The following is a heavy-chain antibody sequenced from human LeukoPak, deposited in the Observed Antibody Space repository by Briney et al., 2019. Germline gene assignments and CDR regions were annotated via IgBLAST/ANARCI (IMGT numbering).Heavy chain of an antibody. V-gene: IGHV3-74*01. D-gene: IGHD1-26*01. Sequence: GGSLRLSCEASGFTFSGNWMHWVRQAPGKGLVWVSRINGDGRTTYYADSVKGRFTISRDNAKNTLYLQMNSLRAEDTAVYYCVRDSGSSEYYFDYWGQGTLVTVSS. CDR3: VRDSGSSEYYFDY. CDR2: INGDGRTT. CDR1: GFTFSGNW. J-gene: IGHJ4*02.